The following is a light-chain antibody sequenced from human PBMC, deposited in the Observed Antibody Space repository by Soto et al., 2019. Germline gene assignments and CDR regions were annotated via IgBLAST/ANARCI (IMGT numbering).Light chain of an antibody. J-gene: IGKJ5*01. CDR1: QSIAKY. V-gene: IGKV1-39*01. Sequence: DIQMTQSPPSLSVSVGDRVTITCRASQSIAKYINWYQQKPGKAPKLLIHAASSLQSGVPSRFSGSGSGTDFTLSLSNLQPEDFATYYCQQSYSTPPTFGQGTRLEMK. CDR3: QQSYSTPPT. CDR2: AAS.